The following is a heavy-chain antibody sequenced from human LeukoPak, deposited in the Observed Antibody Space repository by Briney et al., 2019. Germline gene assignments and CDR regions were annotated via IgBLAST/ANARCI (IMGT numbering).Heavy chain of an antibody. J-gene: IGHJ4*02. CDR1: GGTFSSYA. D-gene: IGHD5-12*01. CDR2: INPNSGGT. Sequence: ASVKVSCKASGGTFSSYAISWVRQAPGQGLEWMGWINPNSGGTNYAQKFQGWVTMTRDTSISTAYMELSRLRSDDTAVYYCARGYSGYDYWGQGTLVTVSS. V-gene: IGHV1-2*04. CDR3: ARGYSGYDY.